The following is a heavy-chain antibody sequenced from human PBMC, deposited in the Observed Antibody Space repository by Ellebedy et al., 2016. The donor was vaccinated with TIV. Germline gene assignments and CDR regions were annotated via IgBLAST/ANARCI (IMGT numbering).Heavy chain of an antibody. CDR3: AKSPRDDYGGNSGFDAFDI. D-gene: IGHD4-23*01. CDR1: GFTFSSDW. J-gene: IGHJ3*02. V-gene: IGHV3-23*01. Sequence: PGGSLRLSCAASGFTFSSDWMSWVRQAPGKGLEWVSAISGSDGSTSYADSVKGRFTISRDNSKNTLYLQMNSLRAEDTAVYYCAKSPRDDYGGNSGFDAFDIWGQGTMVTVSS. CDR2: ISGSDGST.